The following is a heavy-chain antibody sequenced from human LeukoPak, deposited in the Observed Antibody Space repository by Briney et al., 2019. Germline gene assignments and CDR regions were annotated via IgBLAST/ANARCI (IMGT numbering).Heavy chain of an antibody. D-gene: IGHD3-16*02. V-gene: IGHV1-69*13. CDR1: GGTFSSYA. J-gene: IGHJ4*02. CDR2: IIPIFGTA. CDR3: ARGVITFGGVIAGGFGY. Sequence: SVKVSCKASGGTFSSYAISWVRQAPGQGLEWMGGIIPIFGTANYAQKFQGRVTITADESTSTAYMELSSLRSEDTAVYYCARGVITFGGVIAGGFGYWGQGTLVTVSS.